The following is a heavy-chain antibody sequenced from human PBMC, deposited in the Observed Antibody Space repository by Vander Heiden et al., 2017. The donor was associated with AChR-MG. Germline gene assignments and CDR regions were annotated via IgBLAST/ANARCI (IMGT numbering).Heavy chain of an antibody. Sequence: QVQLQPWGAGLLKPSATLSLTCAVYGGSFSRYDGSWNRQPPGKGLEWIGEIKHSGRTNDNWSNKRRVTVSGDTLKNQFSLQRSPDTAADTAGCCGGIVILRLKWFDP. CDR2: IKHSGRT. V-gene: IGHV4-34*01. CDR1: GGSFSRYD. J-gene: IGHJ5*02. CDR3: GIVILRLKWFDP. D-gene: IGHD3-3*01.